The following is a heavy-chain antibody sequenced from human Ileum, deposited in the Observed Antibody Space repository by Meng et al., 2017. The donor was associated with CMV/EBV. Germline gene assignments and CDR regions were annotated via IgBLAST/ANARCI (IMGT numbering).Heavy chain of an antibody. CDR2: INTNTGNP. J-gene: IGHJ4*02. D-gene: IGHD4-17*01. CDR3: ARGGNPEYGDYTY. Sequence: CKSSGYRFISYAMNWVRQAPGQGLEWMGWINTNTGNPTYAQGLTGRFVFSLDTPVSTAYLQISNLKAEDTAVYYCARGGNPEYGDYTYWGQGTLVTVSS. CDR1: GYRFISYA. V-gene: IGHV7-4-1*02.